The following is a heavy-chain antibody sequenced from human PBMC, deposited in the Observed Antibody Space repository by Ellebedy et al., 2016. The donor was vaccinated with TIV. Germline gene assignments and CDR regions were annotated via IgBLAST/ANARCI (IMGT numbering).Heavy chain of an antibody. CDR2: IYYSGST. J-gene: IGHJ6*02. CDR3: ARGYGSGRYGMDV. V-gene: IGHV4-61*01. Sequence: PSETLSLTCNVSGGSVSSLSAYWSWIRQSPGKGLEWVGYIYYSGSTNYSPSLKSRVTISADTTKNQFSLKLRSVTAADTGVYYCARGYGSGRYGMDVWGQGTSVTVS. CDR1: GGSVSSLSAY. D-gene: IGHD3-10*01.